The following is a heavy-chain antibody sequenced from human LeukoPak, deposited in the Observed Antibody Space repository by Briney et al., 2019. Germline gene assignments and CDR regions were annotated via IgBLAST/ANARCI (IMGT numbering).Heavy chain of an antibody. J-gene: IGHJ4*02. CDR2: IYYSGSI. CDR3: ARAVIPYNWNVPLGY. Sequence: SETLSLTCTVSGGSISSYYWSWLRQPPGKGLEWIGYIYYSGSINYNPSLKSRVTISGDTSKKQFSLKLSSVTAADTAVYYCARAVIPYNWNVPLGYWGQGTLVTVSS. V-gene: IGHV4-59*01. CDR1: GGSISSYY. D-gene: IGHD1-1*01.